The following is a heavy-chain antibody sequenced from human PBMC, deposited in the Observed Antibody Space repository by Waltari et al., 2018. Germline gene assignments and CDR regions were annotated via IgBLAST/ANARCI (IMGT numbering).Heavy chain of an antibody. Sequence: QVQLQQWGAGLLKPSETLSLTCAVYGGSFSGYYWNWIRQPPGKGLEWIGEINHSGSTNYNPSLKSRVTISVDTSKNQFALKLSSVTAADTAVYYCARGRSLAYYYDSSGYSDYWGQGTLVTVSS. CDR2: INHSGST. D-gene: IGHD3-22*01. CDR3: ARGRSLAYYYDSSGYSDY. CDR1: GGSFSGYY. V-gene: IGHV4-34*01. J-gene: IGHJ4*02.